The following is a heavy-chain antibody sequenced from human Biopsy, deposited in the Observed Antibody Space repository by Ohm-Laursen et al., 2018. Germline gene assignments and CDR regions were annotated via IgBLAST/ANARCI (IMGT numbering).Heavy chain of an antibody. J-gene: IGHJ2*01. Sequence: SLRLSCTASGFIFDDYAMHWVRQAPGKGLEWVSSITWNSGTIDYADSVKGRFTISRDNAKNSVYLQMNSLRAEDTAFYYCAKDLASGSGYYWYFDFWGRGTLVTVSS. CDR3: AKDLASGSGYYWYFDF. D-gene: IGHD3-22*01. CDR1: GFIFDDYA. V-gene: IGHV3-9*01. CDR2: ITWNSGTI.